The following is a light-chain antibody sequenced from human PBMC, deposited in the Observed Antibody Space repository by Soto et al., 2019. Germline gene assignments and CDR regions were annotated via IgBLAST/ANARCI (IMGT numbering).Light chain of an antibody. J-gene: IGKJ3*01. CDR1: QSVSRN. Sequence: EIVLTQSPAILSLSPGERATFSCRASQSVSRNLDWYQHKPGQTPRLLIYDASNRATGIPVRFSGSGSGTDFTLTISSLEPEDFAVYCCQQRSNELSFVPGTKVDIK. V-gene: IGKV3-11*01. CDR2: DAS. CDR3: QQRSNELS.